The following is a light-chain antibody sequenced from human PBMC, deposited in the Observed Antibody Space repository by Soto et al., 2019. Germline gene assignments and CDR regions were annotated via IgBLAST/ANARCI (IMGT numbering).Light chain of an antibody. Sequence: DIVMTQSPDSLAVSLGERVTINCKSSQSVLYSSNNLDYLSWYHQKPGQPPKLLLYWASTRESGVPDRFSGSGSGTEFTLTISSLQAEDVAVYYCQQYYSFPLTFGGGTEVQIK. CDR2: WAS. CDR1: QSVLYSSNNLDY. J-gene: IGKJ4*01. CDR3: QQYYSFPLT. V-gene: IGKV4-1*01.